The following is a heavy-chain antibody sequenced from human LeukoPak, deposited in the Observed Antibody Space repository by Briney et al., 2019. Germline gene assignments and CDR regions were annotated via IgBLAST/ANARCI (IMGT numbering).Heavy chain of an antibody. Sequence: ETLSLTCTVSGGSINSYYWSWIRQPPGKGLEWIGFIYYSGSTTYNPSLKSRVTISVDTPKNQFSLKLSSLTAADTAVYYCARVCSAGSCYGLGVIEYWGQGTLVTVSS. D-gene: IGHD2-15*01. CDR2: IYYSGST. J-gene: IGHJ4*02. CDR1: GGSINSYY. CDR3: ARVCSAGSCYGLGVIEY. V-gene: IGHV4-59*01.